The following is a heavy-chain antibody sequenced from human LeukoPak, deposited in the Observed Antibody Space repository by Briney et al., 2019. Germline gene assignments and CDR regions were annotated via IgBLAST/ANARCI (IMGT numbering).Heavy chain of an antibody. Sequence: SETLSLTCTASGGSMSPYHWGWIRQPPGKGLEWTGYIYYSGSTNYNPSLNSRVTISVDTSKNQFSLKLSSVTAADTAVYYCARGVYIAAAQYGYWGQGTLVTVSS. CDR3: ARGVYIAAAQYGY. V-gene: IGHV4-59*01. CDR1: GGSMSPYH. D-gene: IGHD6-13*01. CDR2: IYYSGST. J-gene: IGHJ4*02.